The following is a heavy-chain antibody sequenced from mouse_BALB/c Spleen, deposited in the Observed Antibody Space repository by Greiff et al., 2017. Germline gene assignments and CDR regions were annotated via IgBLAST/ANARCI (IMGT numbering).Heavy chain of an antibody. CDR1: GFNIKDYY. Sequence: VQLQQSGAELVRSGASVKLSCTASGFNIKDYYMHWVKQRPEQGLEWIGWIDPENGDTEYAPKFQGKATMTADTSSNTAYLQLSSLTSEDTAVYYCNAREYDYDDAMDYWGQGTSVTVSS. CDR3: NAREYDYDDAMDY. J-gene: IGHJ4*01. CDR2: IDPENGDT. D-gene: IGHD2-4*01. V-gene: IGHV14-4*02.